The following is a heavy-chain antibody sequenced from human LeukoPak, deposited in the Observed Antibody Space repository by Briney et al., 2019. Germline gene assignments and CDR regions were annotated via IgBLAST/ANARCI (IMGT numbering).Heavy chain of an antibody. D-gene: IGHD1-26*01. CDR2: IYHSGST. Sequence: PSETLSLTCAVSGGSISSSNWWSWVRQPPGKGLEWIGEIYHSGSTNYNPSLKSRVTISVDKSKNQFSLKLSSVTAADTAVYYCARLIIVGATRYYYYYMDVWGKGTTVTVSS. CDR1: GGSISSSNW. CDR3: ARLIIVGATRYYYYYMDV. V-gene: IGHV4-4*02. J-gene: IGHJ6*03.